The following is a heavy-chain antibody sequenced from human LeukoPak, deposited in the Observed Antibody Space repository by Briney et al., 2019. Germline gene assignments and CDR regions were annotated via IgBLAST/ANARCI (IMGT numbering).Heavy chain of an antibody. V-gene: IGHV3-23*01. CDR1: GFTFSSYA. D-gene: IGHD3-10*01. CDR2: ISGSGDST. Sequence: PGGSLRLSCAASGFTFSSYAMSWVRQAPGKGLEWVSLISGSGDSTYYADSVKGRFTISRDNSMNTLFLQMNSLRGEDTAVYYCVRFGELPNAFFDYWGQGTLVTVSS. CDR3: VRFGELPNAFFDY. J-gene: IGHJ4*02.